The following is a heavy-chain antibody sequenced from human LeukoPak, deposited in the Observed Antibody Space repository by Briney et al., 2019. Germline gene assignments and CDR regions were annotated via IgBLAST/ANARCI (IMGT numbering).Heavy chain of an antibody. J-gene: IGHJ6*03. V-gene: IGHV3-7*01. CDR2: IRQDGVKK. Sequence: GSLRLSCAASGFTFSSYWMSWVRQAPGKGLEWVANIRQDGVKKNYVDSVKGRFTISRDNAKNSLYLQMNSLRAEDTAVYYCARDYNHYMDVWGKGTTVTVSS. CDR1: GFTFSSYW. CDR3: ARDYNHYMDV.